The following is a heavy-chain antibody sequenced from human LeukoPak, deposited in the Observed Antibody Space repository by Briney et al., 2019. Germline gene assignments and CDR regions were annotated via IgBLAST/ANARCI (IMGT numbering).Heavy chain of an antibody. Sequence: PSETLSLTCAVYGGSFSGYYWSWIRQPPGKGLEWIGEINHSGSTNYNPSLKSRVTISVDTSKNQFSLKLSSVTAADTAVYYCALVARRLRAVAGTVGWLDPWGQGTLVTVSS. V-gene: IGHV4-34*01. J-gene: IGHJ5*02. CDR3: ALVARRLRAVAGTVGWLDP. CDR2: INHSGST. CDR1: GGSFSGYY. D-gene: IGHD6-19*01.